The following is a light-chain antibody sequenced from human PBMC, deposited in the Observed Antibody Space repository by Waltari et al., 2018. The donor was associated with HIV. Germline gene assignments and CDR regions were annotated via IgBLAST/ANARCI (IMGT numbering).Light chain of an antibody. J-gene: IGKJ4*01. V-gene: IGKV3-20*01. CDR1: QSVSSSY. CDR2: GAS. CDR3: QQYGSSPRT. Sequence: DIVLTQSPGPLSLSPGESATLSCRASQSVSSSYLAWYQQKPGQAPRLLIYGASSRATGIPDRFSGSGSGTDFTLTISRLEPEDFAVYYCQQYGSSPRTFGGGTKVEIK.